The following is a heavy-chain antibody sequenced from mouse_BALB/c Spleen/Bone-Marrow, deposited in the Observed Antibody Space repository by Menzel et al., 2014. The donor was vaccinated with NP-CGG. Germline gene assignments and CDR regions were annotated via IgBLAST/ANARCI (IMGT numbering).Heavy chain of an antibody. D-gene: IGHD2-4*01. CDR1: GFTFSDYY. CDR3: ARGRIYYDYDVGDY. Sequence: EVQLVESGGGLVKPGGSLKLSCAASGFTFSDYYMYWVRQTPEKRLEWVATISDGGSYTYYPDSVKGRFTISRDNAKNNLYLQMSSLKSEDTAMYYCARGRIYYDYDVGDYWGQGTTLTVS. CDR2: ISDGGSYT. J-gene: IGHJ2*01. V-gene: IGHV5-4*02.